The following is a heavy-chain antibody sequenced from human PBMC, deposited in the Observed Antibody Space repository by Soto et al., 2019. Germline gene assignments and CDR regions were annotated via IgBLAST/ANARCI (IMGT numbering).Heavy chain of an antibody. Sequence: ASVKVSCKASGYTFTRYCISWVRQAPGQGLEWMGWISAYNGNTNYAQKLQGRVTMTTDTSTSTAYMELRSLRSDDTAVYYCARDGSGAGGYYYYGMDVWGQGTTVTVSS. CDR3: ARDGSGAGGYYYYGMDV. V-gene: IGHV1-18*01. J-gene: IGHJ6*02. CDR1: GYTFTRYC. D-gene: IGHD3-10*01. CDR2: ISAYNGNT.